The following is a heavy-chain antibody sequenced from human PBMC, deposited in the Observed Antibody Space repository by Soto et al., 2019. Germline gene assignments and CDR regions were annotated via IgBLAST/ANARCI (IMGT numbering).Heavy chain of an antibody. V-gene: IGHV4-59*01. CDR2: IYYSGST. CDR3: ARGKDIILMTLDV. J-gene: IGHJ6*02. CDR1: GGSISGYY. D-gene: IGHD2-8*01. Sequence: XETLSLTCTVSGGSISGYYWSWIRQPPGKGLEYIGYIYYSGSTNYNPSFKSRVTISVDTSKNQFSLKLTSVTTADTAVYYCARGKDIILMTLDVWGQGTTVTVSS.